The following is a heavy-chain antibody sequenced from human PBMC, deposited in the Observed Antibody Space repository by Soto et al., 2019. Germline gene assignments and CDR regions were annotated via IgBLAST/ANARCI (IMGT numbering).Heavy chain of an antibody. CDR3: ARCKMTTVVTQYYFDY. CDR2: IDWDDDK. J-gene: IGHJ4*02. Sequence: SGPTLVNPTQTLTLTCTFSGFSLSTSGMCVSWIRQPPGKALEWLALIDWDDDKYYSTSLKTRLTISKDTSKNQVVLTMTNMDPADTATYYCARCKMTTVVTQYYFDYWGQGTLVTVSS. V-gene: IGHV2-70*01. CDR1: GFSLSTSGMC. D-gene: IGHD4-17*01.